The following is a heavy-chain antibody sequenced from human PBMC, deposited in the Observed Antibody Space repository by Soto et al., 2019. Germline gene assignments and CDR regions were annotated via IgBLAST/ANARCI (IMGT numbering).Heavy chain of an antibody. CDR2: IIPIFGTA. V-gene: IGHV1-69*13. CDR1: GGTFSSYA. Sequence: GASVKVSCKASGGTFSSYAISWVRQAPGQGLEWMGGIIPIFGTANYAQKFQGRVTITADGSTSTAYMELSSLRSEDTAVYYCARVGRMYDFWSGYSENYYYYYGMDVWGQGTTVTVSS. CDR3: ARVGRMYDFWSGYSENYYYYYGMDV. J-gene: IGHJ6*02. D-gene: IGHD3-3*01.